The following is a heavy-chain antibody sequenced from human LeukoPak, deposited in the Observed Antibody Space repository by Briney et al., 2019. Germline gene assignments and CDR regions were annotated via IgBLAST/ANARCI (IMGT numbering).Heavy chain of an antibody. D-gene: IGHD3-22*01. J-gene: IGHJ3*02. Sequence: SETLSLTCTVSGGSISSYYWSWIRQPPGKGLEWIGYIYDSGSTNYNPSLKSRVTISVDTSKNQFSLKLSSVTAADTAVYYCACLTTADAFDIWGQGTTVTVSS. CDR1: GGSISSYY. CDR2: IYDSGST. CDR3: ACLTTADAFDI. V-gene: IGHV4-59*01.